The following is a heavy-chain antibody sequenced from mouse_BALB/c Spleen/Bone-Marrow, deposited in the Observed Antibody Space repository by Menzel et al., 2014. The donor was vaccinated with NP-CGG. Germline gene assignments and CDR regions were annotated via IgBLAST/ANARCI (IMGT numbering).Heavy chain of an antibody. J-gene: IGHJ4*01. Sequence: VQLQQSGPELVKPGASVKVSCKASDYAFTTYNMYWVKQSHGKSLEWIGYIDPYNGGPSYNQKFKGKATLTVDKSSNTAYMHLNSLTSEDSAVYYCAREGVGYYAVDYWGQGTSVTVSS. V-gene: IGHV1S135*01. CDR2: IDPYNGGP. D-gene: IGHD1-1*01. CDR1: DYAFTTYN. CDR3: AREGVGYYAVDY.